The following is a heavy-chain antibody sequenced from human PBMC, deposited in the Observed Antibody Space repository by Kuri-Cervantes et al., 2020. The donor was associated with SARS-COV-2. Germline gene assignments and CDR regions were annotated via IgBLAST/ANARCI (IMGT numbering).Heavy chain of an antibody. D-gene: IGHD3-10*01. Sequence: GGSLRLSCAASGFSFRNYNMNWVRQAPGKGREWVSAISSGSSYIYYADSMKGRFTMSRDNAKNSVYLQMNSLRAEDTAVYFCARELYHYGLGKYYPDYWGQGTLVTVSS. CDR2: ISSGSSYI. J-gene: IGHJ4*02. V-gene: IGHV3-21*01. CDR3: ARELYHYGLGKYYPDY. CDR1: GFSFRNYN.